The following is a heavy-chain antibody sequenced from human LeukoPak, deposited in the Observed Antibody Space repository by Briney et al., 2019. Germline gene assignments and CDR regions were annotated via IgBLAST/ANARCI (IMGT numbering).Heavy chain of an antibody. Sequence: SETLSLTCTVSGYSISSGYYWGWIRQPPGKGLEWIGSIYHSGRTFYNPSLKSRVTISVDTSKNQFSLKLSSVTAADTAVYYCASSYCTNGVCYIWGMDVWGKGTTVTVSS. V-gene: IGHV4-38-2*02. D-gene: IGHD2-8*01. J-gene: IGHJ6*04. CDR2: IYHSGRT. CDR1: GYSISSGYY. CDR3: ASSYCTNGVCYIWGMDV.